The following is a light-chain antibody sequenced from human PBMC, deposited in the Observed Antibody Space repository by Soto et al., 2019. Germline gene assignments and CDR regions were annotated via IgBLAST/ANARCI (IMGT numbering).Light chain of an antibody. CDR2: DAS. CDR1: QSVGKY. Sequence: EIVMTQSPATLSLSPGERSTLSCRASQSVGKYLVWYQQKPGQXPRXXIYDASNRATGIPARFSGSGSGTELTITISSLQPDDFETYYCQHYNSYSEAFGQGTKVDIK. V-gene: IGKV3D-15*01. CDR3: QHYNSYSEA. J-gene: IGKJ1*01.